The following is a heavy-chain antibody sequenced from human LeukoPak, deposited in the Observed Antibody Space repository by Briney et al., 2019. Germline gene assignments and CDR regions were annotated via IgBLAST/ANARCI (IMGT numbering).Heavy chain of an antibody. Sequence: GGSLRLSCAASGFTFSSYWMHWVRQAPGKGLVWVSRINSDGSSTSCADSVKGRFTISRDNAKNTLYLQMNSLRAEDTAVYYCAKTTWPAYFDYWGQGTLVTVSS. CDR3: AKTTWPAYFDY. CDR2: INSDGSST. V-gene: IGHV3-74*01. D-gene: IGHD4-17*01. J-gene: IGHJ4*02. CDR1: GFTFSSYW.